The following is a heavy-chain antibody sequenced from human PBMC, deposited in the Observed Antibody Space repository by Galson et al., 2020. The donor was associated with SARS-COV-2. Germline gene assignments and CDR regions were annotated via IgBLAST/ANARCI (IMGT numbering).Heavy chain of an antibody. D-gene: IGHD3-9*01. CDR1: GYSFTSYW. CDR3: ARQVAPELRYFDWLFPLGAFDI. CDR2: IYPGDSDT. Sequence: TGGSLRLSCKGSGYSFTSYWIGWVRQMPGKGLEWMGIIYPGDSDTRYSPSFQGQVTISADKSISTAYLQWSSLKASDTAMYYCARQVAPELRYFDWLFPLGAFDIWGQGTMVTVSS. V-gene: IGHV5-51*01. J-gene: IGHJ3*02.